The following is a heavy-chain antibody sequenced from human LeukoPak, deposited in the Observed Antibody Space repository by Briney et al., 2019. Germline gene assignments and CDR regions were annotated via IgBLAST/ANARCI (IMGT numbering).Heavy chain of an antibody. CDR2: IRSKANNYAT. Sequence: GGTLRLSCAASGFIFSGSAMHWVRQASGKGLEWVGRIRSKANNYATAYAASVKGRFTISRDDSKNTAYLQMNSLKTEDTAVYYCIKDTLAWGQGTLVTVSS. CDR3: IKDTLA. J-gene: IGHJ5*02. CDR1: GFIFSGSA. V-gene: IGHV3-73*01. D-gene: IGHD2-15*01.